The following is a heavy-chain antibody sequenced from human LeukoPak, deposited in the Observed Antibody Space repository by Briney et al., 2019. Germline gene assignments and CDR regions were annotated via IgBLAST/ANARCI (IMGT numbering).Heavy chain of an antibody. CDR3: ASILGSGNWFDP. CDR1: GYTLTELS. D-gene: IGHD2-21*01. CDR2: INPSGGST. J-gene: IGHJ5*02. V-gene: IGHV1-46*03. Sequence: ASVKVSCKVSGYTLTELSMHWVRQAPGQGLEWMGIINPSGGSTSYAQKFQGRVTMTRDTSTSTVYMELSSLRSEDTAVYYCASILGSGNWFDPWGQGTLVTVSS.